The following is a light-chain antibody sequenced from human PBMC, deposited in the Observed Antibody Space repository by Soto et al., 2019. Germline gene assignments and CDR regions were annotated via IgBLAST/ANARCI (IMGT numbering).Light chain of an antibody. CDR1: SSDVGGSNF. Sequence: QSALTQPASVSASPGQSITISCTGTSSDVGGSNFVSWYQQHPGKPPKLIIYDVATRPSGVPDRFSGSKSGTSASLAISGLQPEDEADYYCAAWDDTGTGRGVFGGGTKLTVL. J-gene: IGLJ3*02. CDR3: AAWDDTGTGRGV. V-gene: IGLV2-14*03. CDR2: DVA.